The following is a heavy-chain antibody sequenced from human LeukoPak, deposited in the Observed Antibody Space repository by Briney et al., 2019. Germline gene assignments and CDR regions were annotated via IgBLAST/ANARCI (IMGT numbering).Heavy chain of an antibody. CDR1: GFTFSSYA. CDR2: ISRSDDTI. CDR3: VRDRKDYESLTDTLKTSYFDY. V-gene: IGHV3-48*03. D-gene: IGHD3-9*01. J-gene: IGHJ4*02. Sequence: PGGSLRLSCAASGFTFSSYAMHWVRQAPGKGPEWVSYISRSDDTIHYADSVKGRFTISRDNAKDSLYLQMNSLRAEDTAVYYCVRDRKDYESLTDTLKTSYFDYWGQGTLVTVSS.